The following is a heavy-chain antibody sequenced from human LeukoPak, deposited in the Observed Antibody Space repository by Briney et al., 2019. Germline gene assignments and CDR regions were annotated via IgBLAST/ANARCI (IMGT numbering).Heavy chain of an antibody. CDR3: ARAKGGYRSGWYWPYYYGMDV. CDR1: GFTFSSYS. J-gene: IGHJ6*02. CDR2: ISISSTYI. D-gene: IGHD6-19*01. V-gene: IGHV3-21*01. Sequence: GGSLRLSCAASGFTFSSYSMNWIHQAPGKGLEWVSSISISSTYIYYADSVKGRFTISRDNAKNSLYLQMNSLRAEDTAVYYCARAKGGYRSGWYWPYYYGMDVWGQGTTVTVSS.